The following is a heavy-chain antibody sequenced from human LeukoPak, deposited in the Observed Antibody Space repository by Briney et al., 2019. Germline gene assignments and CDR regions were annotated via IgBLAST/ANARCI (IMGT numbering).Heavy chain of an antibody. J-gene: IGHJ5*02. CDR3: ARNYYDSSGYYNWFDP. Sequence: PSETLSLTCAVSGGSISSGGYSWSWIRQPPGKGLEWIGYIYHSGSTYYNPSLKSRVTISVDRSKNQFSLKLSSVTAADTAVYYCARNYYDSSGYYNWFDPWGQGTLVTVSS. D-gene: IGHD3-22*01. CDR1: GGSISSGGYS. V-gene: IGHV4-30-2*01. CDR2: IYHSGST.